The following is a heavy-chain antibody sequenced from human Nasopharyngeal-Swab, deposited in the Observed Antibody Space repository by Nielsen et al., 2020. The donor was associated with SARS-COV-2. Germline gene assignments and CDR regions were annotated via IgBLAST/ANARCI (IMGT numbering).Heavy chain of an antibody. D-gene: IGHD2-21*01. Sequence: SETLSLTCTVSGGSISSYYWSWIRQPAGKRLEWIGRVYSNGSPNYNPSLKSRVTMPADTSKNQFSLKLTSVTAADTAVYYCARGPITLRWWFDPWGQGTLVTVSS. V-gene: IGHV4-4*07. J-gene: IGHJ5*01. CDR3: ARGPITLRWWFDP. CDR2: VYSNGSP. CDR1: GGSISSYY.